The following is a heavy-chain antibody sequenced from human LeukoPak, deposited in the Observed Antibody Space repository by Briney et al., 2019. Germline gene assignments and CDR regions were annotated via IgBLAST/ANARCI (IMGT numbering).Heavy chain of an antibody. V-gene: IGHV3-15*01. CDR2: IKGKTDGGTT. Sequence: GGSLRLSCAASGFTFSNAWMTWVRQAPGKGLEWVGRIKGKTDGGTTDYAAPVKGRFTISRDDSENTLYLQMNSLKTEDTAVYYCATGLPVVTATIDYWGQGTLVTVSS. CDR1: GFTFSNAW. D-gene: IGHD2-21*02. J-gene: IGHJ4*02. CDR3: ATGLPVVTATIDY.